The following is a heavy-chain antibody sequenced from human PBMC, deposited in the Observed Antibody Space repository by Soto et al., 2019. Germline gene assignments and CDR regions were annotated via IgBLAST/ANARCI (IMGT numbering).Heavy chain of an antibody. V-gene: IGHV3-9*01. CDR3: AKDTASSGGYSGYFDF. J-gene: IGHJ4*02. CDR2: ISWNSGSI. D-gene: IGHD5-12*01. Sequence: EVQLVESGGGLVQPGRSLRLSCAASGFTFDDYGMYWVRQAPGKGLEWVSGISWNSGSIGYEDSVKGRFTISRDNAKNSLYLQMNSLRDEDTALYYCAKDTASSGGYSGYFDFWGQGTLVTVSS. CDR1: GFTFDDYG.